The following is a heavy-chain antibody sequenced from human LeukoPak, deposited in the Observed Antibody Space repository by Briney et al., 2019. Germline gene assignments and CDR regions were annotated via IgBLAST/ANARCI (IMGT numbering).Heavy chain of an antibody. V-gene: IGHV3-7*01. J-gene: IGHJ5*02. CDR1: GFTFTKHW. Sequence: GGSLRLTCVASGFTFTKHWMSWVRQAPGKGLEWVANIKQDGSEKYYVDSVKGRFTISRDNAKNSLYLQMNSLRAEDTAVYYCASEQWLRESPSFDPWGQGTLVTVSS. D-gene: IGHD6-19*01. CDR3: ASEQWLRESPSFDP. CDR2: IKQDGSEK.